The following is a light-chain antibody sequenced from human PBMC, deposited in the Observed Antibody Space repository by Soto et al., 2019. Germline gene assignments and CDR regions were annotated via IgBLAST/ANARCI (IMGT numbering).Light chain of an antibody. CDR2: DVS. CDR1: SSDVGGSNY. J-gene: IGLJ1*01. CDR3: CSYAGSPRDV. V-gene: IGLV2-11*01. Sequence: QSALTQPRSVSGSPGQSVTISCTGTSSDVGGSNYVSWYQQHPGKAPKVMIYDVSERPSGVPDRFSGSKSGNTASLTISGLQAEDEADYYCCSYAGSPRDVFGTGTKLTVL.